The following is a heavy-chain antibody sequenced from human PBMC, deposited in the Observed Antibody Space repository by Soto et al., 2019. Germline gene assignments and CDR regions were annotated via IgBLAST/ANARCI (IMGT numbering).Heavy chain of an antibody. D-gene: IGHD3-16*01. CDR1: GFTFSSYS. CDR3: ARDRFPSYMDV. CDR2: ISSSSSTI. Sequence: GGSLRLSCAASGFTFSSYSMNWVRQAPGKGLEWVSYISSSSSTIYYADSVKGRFTISRDNAKNSLYLQMNSLRAEDTAVYYCARDRFPSYMDVWGKGTTVTVSS. V-gene: IGHV3-48*01. J-gene: IGHJ6*03.